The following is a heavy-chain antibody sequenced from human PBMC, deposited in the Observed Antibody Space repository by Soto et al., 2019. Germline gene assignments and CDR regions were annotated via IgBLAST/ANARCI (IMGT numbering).Heavy chain of an antibody. Sequence: EVQLVESGGGLVQPGRSLRLSCAASGFTFDDYAMHWVRQAPGKGLEWVSGISWNSGSIGYADSVKGRFTISRDNAKNSLYLQMNSLRAEDTALYYCAKDTGVYSYYYYGMDVWGQGTTVTVSS. V-gene: IGHV3-9*01. CDR1: GFTFDDYA. CDR2: ISWNSGSI. CDR3: AKDTGVYSYYYYGMDV. J-gene: IGHJ6*02. D-gene: IGHD6-13*01.